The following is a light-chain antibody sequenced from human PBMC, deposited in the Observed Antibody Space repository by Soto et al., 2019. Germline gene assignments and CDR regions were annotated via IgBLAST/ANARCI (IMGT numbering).Light chain of an antibody. V-gene: IGKV3-20*01. Sequence: EIVLTQSPGTLSLSPGERATLSCRASQSVSSSYLAWYQQKPGQAPRLLIYDASRRATGIPDRFSGSGSGADFILSISRLEPEDFAVYYCQQYGSSPWTFGQGTKVDI. CDR3: QQYGSSPWT. CDR2: DAS. J-gene: IGKJ1*01. CDR1: QSVSSSY.